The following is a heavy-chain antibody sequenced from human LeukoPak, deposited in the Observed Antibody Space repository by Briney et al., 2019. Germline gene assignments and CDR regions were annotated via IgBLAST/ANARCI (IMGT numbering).Heavy chain of an antibody. CDR1: GGSISSYY. J-gene: IGHJ4*02. Sequence: SSETLSLTCTVSGGSISSYYWSWIRQPPGKGLEWIGYIYYSGSTNYNPSLKSRVTISVDTSKNQFSLKLSSVTAADTAVYYCARDGNRQSLDHWGQGTLVTVSS. CDR3: ARDGNRQSLDH. CDR2: IYYSGST. D-gene: IGHD6-19*01. V-gene: IGHV4-59*01.